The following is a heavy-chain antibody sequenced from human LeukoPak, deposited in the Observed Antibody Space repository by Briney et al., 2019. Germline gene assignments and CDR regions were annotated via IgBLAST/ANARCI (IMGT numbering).Heavy chain of an antibody. CDR3: ARSIKWLRLDLNWFDP. J-gene: IGHJ5*02. CDR1: GGTFISYA. CDR2: IIPIFGAA. Sequence: SVKVSCKASGGTFISYAISWVRQAPGQGLEWMGGIIPIFGAANYAQKFQGRVTITSDETTSTAYMELSSLRSEDTVVYYCARSIKWLRLDLNWFDPWGQGTLVTASS. D-gene: IGHD5-12*01. V-gene: IGHV1-69*01.